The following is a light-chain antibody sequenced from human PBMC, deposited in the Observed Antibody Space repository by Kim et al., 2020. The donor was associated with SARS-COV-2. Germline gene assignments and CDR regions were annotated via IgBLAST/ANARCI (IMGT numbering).Light chain of an antibody. CDR3: QVWDSSKGVV. CDR1: NSGSKS. CDR2: YDS. J-gene: IGLJ2*01. Sequence: VAPGKTARITCGGNNSGSKSVHWYQRKPGQAPVLVIYYDSDRPSGIPERFSGSNSGNTATLTISRVEAGDEADYYCQVWDSSKGVVFGGGTQLTVL. V-gene: IGLV3-21*04.